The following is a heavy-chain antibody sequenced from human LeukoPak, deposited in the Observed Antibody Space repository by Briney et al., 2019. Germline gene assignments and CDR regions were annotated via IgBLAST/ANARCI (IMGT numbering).Heavy chain of an antibody. D-gene: IGHD3-3*01. V-gene: IGHV3-23*01. J-gene: IGHJ4*02. CDR3: AKAARITIFGVVIHPFDY. CDR1: GFTFSSHA. CDR2: ISGSGGST. Sequence: QSGGSLRLSCAASGFTFSSHAMSWVRQAPGKGLEWVSAISGSGGSTYYADSVKGRFTISRDNSKNTLYLQMNSLRAEDTAVYYCAKAARITIFGVVIHPFDYWGQGTLVTVSS.